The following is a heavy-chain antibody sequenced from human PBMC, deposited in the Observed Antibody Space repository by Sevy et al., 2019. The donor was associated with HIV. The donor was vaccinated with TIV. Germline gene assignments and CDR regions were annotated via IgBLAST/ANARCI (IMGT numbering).Heavy chain of an antibody. Sequence: GGSLRLSCAASGFTFSSYAMSWVRQAPGKGLEWVSAISGSGGSTYYADSVKGRFTISRDNSKNTLYLQMNSLSAEDTAVYYCAKEYDFWSGYPNNWFDPWGQGTLVTVSS. J-gene: IGHJ5*02. CDR2: ISGSGGST. CDR3: AKEYDFWSGYPNNWFDP. V-gene: IGHV3-23*01. D-gene: IGHD3-3*01. CDR1: GFTFSSYA.